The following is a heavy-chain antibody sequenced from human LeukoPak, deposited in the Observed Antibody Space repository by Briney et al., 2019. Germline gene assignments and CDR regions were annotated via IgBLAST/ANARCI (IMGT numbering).Heavy chain of an antibody. J-gene: IGHJ5*02. Sequence: ASVKVSCKASGYTFTSYYMHWVRQAPGQGLEWMGIINPSGGSTSYAQKFQGRVTMTRDTSTSTVYMGLSSLRSEDTAVYYCARDSSGIYDFWTPPRFGRPYWFDPWGQGTLVTVSS. D-gene: IGHD3-3*01. CDR1: GYTFTSYY. CDR2: INPSGGST. CDR3: ARDSSGIYDFWTPPRFGRPYWFDP. V-gene: IGHV1-46*01.